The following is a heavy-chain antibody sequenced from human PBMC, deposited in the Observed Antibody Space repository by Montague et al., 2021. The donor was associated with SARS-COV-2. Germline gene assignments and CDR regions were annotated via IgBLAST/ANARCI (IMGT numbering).Heavy chain of an antibody. V-gene: IGHV4-39*01. CDR3: ARGFDY. Sequence: SETLSLTCAVTHGCVVGLRCSSEGHTPALGSPPELVCRLLYRKSTYYSPSLKSRVTISVYTSKNQFSLKLSSVTAADTAVYYCARGFDYWGQGTLVTVAS. CDR2: LLYRKST. CDR1: HGCVVGLRCS. J-gene: IGHJ4*02.